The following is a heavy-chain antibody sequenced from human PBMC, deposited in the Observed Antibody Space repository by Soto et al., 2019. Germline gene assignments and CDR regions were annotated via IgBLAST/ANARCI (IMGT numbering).Heavy chain of an antibody. Sequence: QVQLVQSGAEVKKPGSSVKVSCKASGGTFSSYAISWVRQAPGQGLEWMGGIIPMFGKANYAQKFQGRVTISADEFTNTAYMEVTSLRSEGTAVYYCARDALSTSILGGVCFDSWGQGTLVTVSS. CDR2: IIPMFGKA. CDR3: ARDALSTSILGGVCFDS. CDR1: GGTFSSYA. V-gene: IGHV1-69*01. J-gene: IGHJ4*02. D-gene: IGHD3-16*01.